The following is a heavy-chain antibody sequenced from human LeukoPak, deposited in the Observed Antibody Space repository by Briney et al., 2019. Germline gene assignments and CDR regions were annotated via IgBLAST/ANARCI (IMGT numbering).Heavy chain of an antibody. J-gene: IGHJ4*02. CDR1: GFTFSSYW. V-gene: IGHV3-7*01. CDR3: AKESYGDYLDY. Sequence: GGSLRLSCAASGFTFSSYWMSWVRQAPGKGLEWVANIKKDGSEKYYVDSVKGRFTISRDNAKTSLYLQMNSLRAEDTAVYYCAKESYGDYLDYWGQGTLVTVSS. D-gene: IGHD4-17*01. CDR2: IKKDGSEK.